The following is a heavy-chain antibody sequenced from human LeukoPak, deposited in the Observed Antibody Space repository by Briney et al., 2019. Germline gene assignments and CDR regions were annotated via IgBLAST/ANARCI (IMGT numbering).Heavy chain of an antibody. CDR1: GFTFSSYS. CDR2: ISGSSSTI. J-gene: IGHJ4*02. D-gene: IGHD2-2*01. CDR3: AREGPSDFDS. V-gene: IGHV3-48*02. Sequence: GGSLRLSCAASGFTFSSYSMNWVRQAPGKGLGWISYISGSSSTIYYADSVKGRFTISRDNAKNSLYLQMNSLRDEDTAVFYCAREGPSDFDSWGQGTLITVSS.